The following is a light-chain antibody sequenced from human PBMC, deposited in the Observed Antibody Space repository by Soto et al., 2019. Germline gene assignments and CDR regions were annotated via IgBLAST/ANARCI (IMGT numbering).Light chain of an antibody. J-gene: IGKJ4*01. V-gene: IGKV1-39*01. CDR2: TAS. Sequence: DIQMTQSPSSLSASIGDRVTITCRASQFVSSNVDWYQQKPGEAPKVLICTASNFQTGVSSRFNGRGSGTAFSRPIGSLQAEDAATHYCQQSHSTPHTFGGGTKVQIK. CDR1: QFVSSN. CDR3: QQSHSTPHT.